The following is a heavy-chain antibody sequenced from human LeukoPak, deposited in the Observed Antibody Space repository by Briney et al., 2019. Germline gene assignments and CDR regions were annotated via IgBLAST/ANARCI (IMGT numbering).Heavy chain of an antibody. V-gene: IGHV3-30*02. CDR2: IRYDGSNK. D-gene: IGHD5-12*01. J-gene: IGHJ6*03. Sequence: GGSLRLSCAASGFTFSSYGMHRVRQAPGKGLEWVAFIRYDGSNKYYADSVKGRFTISRDNSKNTLYLQMKSLRAEDTAVYYCAKGGGYEAQYYYYYLDVWGKGTTVTISS. CDR3: AKGGGYEAQYYYYYLDV. CDR1: GFTFSSYG.